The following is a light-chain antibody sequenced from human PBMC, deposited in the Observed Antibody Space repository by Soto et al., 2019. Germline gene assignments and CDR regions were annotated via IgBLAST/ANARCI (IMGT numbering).Light chain of an antibody. CDR2: EVS. Sequence: QSVLTQPAPVSGSPGQSITISCTGTSSDVGGYNYVSWYQQHPGKAPKLMIYEVSNRPSGVSNRFSGSKSGNTASLTISGLQAEDEADYYCSSYTSSSTVLFGGGTKLTVL. CDR3: SSYTSSSTVL. CDR1: SSDVGGYNY. V-gene: IGLV2-14*01. J-gene: IGLJ2*01.